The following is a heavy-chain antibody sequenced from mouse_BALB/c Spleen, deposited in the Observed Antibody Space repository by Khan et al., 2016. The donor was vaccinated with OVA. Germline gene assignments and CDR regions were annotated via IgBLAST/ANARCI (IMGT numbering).Heavy chain of an antibody. CDR1: GYSITSDYA. CDR3: ARDGSRYNYAMDY. V-gene: IGHV3-2*02. CDR2: ISYSGST. J-gene: IGHJ4*01. D-gene: IGHD2-3*01. Sequence: VQLKESGPGLVKPSQSLSLTCTVTGYSITSDYAWNWIRQFPGNKLEWMGYISYSGSTNFNPSLKSRISITRDTFKNQFFLQLNSVTTEDTATYDCARDGSRYNYAMDYWGQGTSVTVSS.